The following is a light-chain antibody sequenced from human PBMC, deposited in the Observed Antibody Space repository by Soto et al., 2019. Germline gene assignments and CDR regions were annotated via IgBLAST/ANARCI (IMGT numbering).Light chain of an antibody. CDR2: DAS. CDR3: QQRSNWPIT. Sequence: EIVMTQSPATLSVSPGERAALSCRASQSVGGNLAWYQQRPGQAPRLLIFDASTRATGIPARFSGSGSGTEFTLTISSLQSEDFAVYYCQQRSNWPITFGQGTRLEIK. V-gene: IGKV3-15*01. CDR1: QSVGGN. J-gene: IGKJ5*01.